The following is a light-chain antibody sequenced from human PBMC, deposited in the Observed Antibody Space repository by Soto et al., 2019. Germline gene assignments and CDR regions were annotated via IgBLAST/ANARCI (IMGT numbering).Light chain of an antibody. J-gene: IGLJ2*01. CDR1: SSDVGTCNS. CDR3: SSCRGSDAV. V-gene: IGLV2-8*01. Sequence: QSALTQPPSASGSPGQSVTISCTGTSSDVGTCNSVSWYQQHPGKVPKLLISEVYKRPSGVPDRFSGSKSGNTASLTVSGLQAEDEADYYCSSCRGSDAVFGGGTKLTVL. CDR2: EVY.